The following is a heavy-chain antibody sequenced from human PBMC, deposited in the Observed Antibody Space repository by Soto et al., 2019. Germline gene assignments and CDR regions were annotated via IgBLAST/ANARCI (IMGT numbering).Heavy chain of an antibody. CDR3: ARQGYEFWSGYYLSSWFDP. CDR2: IYYSGST. CDR1: GGSISSSSYY. D-gene: IGHD3-3*01. J-gene: IGHJ5*02. V-gene: IGHV4-39*01. Sequence: SETLSLTCTVSGGSISSSSYYWGWIRQPPGKGLEWIGSIYYSGSTYYNPSLKSRVTISVDTSKNQFSLKLSSVTAADTAVYYCARQGYEFWSGYYLSSWFDPWGQGTLVTVSS.